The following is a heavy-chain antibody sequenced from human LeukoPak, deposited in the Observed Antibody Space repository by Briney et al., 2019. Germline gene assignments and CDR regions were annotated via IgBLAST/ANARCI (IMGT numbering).Heavy chain of an antibody. CDR2: IYYSGST. J-gene: IGHJ4*02. CDR1: GGSISNYY. V-gene: IGHV4-59*01. Sequence: SETLSLTCTVSGGSISNYYWSCIRQPPGKGLEWIGYIYYSGSTNYNPSLKSRVTMSIDTSKNQFSLKVTSVTAADTAVYFCARVFRNHSGNYDYLGFDYWGQGTLVTVSS. D-gene: IGHD1-14*01. CDR3: ARVFRNHSGNYDYLGFDY.